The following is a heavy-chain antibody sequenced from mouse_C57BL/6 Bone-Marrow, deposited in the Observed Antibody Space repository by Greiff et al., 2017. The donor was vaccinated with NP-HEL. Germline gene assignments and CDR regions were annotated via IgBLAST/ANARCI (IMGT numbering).Heavy chain of an antibody. CDR2: IDPENGDT. CDR1: GFNIKDDY. V-gene: IGHV14-4*01. CDR3: TTYSWYFDV. J-gene: IGHJ1*03. Sequence: VQLQQSGAELVRPGASVKLSCTASGFNIKDDYMHWVKQRPEQGLEWIGWIDPENGDTEYASKFQGKATITADTSSNTAYLQLSSLTSEDTAVYYCTTYSWYFDVWGTGTTVTVSS.